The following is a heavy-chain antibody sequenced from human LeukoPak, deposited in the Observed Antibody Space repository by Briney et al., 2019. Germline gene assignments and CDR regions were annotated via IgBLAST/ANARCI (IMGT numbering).Heavy chain of an antibody. CDR2: IYTSGST. Sequence: SETLSLTCTVSGGSISSGSYYWSWIRQPAGKGLEWIGRIYTSGSTNYNPSLKSRVTISVDTSKNQFSLKLSSVTAADTAVYYCARVGYCGSTSCRNWFDPWGQGTLVTVSS. CDR1: GGSISSGSYY. D-gene: IGHD2-2*01. CDR3: ARVGYCGSTSCRNWFDP. J-gene: IGHJ5*02. V-gene: IGHV4-61*02.